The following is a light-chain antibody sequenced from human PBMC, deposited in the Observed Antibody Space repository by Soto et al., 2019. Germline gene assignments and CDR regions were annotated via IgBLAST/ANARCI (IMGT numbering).Light chain of an antibody. CDR2: EGS. CDR3: GSYAGTRTYD. J-gene: IGLJ1*01. Sequence: SVLTQPASVSGSPGQSITIACTGTSSDVGSYNLVSWYQQHPGKAPKLMIYEGSKRPSGVSNRFSGSKSGNTASLTISGLQAEDEADYYCGSYAGTRTYDLGPGTKVTVX. V-gene: IGLV2-23*01. CDR1: SSDVGSYNL.